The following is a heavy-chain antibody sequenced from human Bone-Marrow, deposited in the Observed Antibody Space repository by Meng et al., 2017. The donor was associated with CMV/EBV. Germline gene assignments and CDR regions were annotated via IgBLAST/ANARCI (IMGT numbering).Heavy chain of an antibody. J-gene: IGHJ6*02. D-gene: IGHD3-3*01. CDR1: GFSFDDYA. V-gene: IGHV3-43D*03. CDR2: ISWDGGST. Sequence: GGSLRLSCAASGFSFDDYAMHWVRQAPGKGLEWVSLISWDGGSTYYADSVKGRFTISRDNSKNSLYLQMNSLRAEDTALYYCAKNYDFWSGYEYYYYGVDVWGQGTTVTVSS. CDR3: AKNYDFWSGYEYYYYGVDV.